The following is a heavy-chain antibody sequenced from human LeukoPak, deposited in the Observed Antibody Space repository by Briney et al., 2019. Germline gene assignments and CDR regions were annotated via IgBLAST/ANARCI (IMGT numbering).Heavy chain of an antibody. Sequence: SETLSLTCAVSGYSISSGYYWRWIRQPPGKGLEWIGSIYHSGSTYYNPSLKSRVTISVDTSKNQFSLKLSSVTAADTAVYYCARLVPAAVDYWGQGTLVTVSS. CDR1: GYSISSGYY. J-gene: IGHJ4*02. CDR2: IYHSGST. D-gene: IGHD2-2*01. CDR3: ARLVPAAVDY. V-gene: IGHV4-38-2*01.